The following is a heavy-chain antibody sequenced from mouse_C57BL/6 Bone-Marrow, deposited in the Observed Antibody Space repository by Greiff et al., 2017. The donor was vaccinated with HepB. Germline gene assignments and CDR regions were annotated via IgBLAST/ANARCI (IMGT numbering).Heavy chain of an antibody. CDR1: GFNIKNTY. J-gene: IGHJ1*03. D-gene: IGHD1-1*01. Sequence: VHVKQSVAELVRPGASVKLSCTASGFNIKNTYMHWVKQRPEQGLEWIGRIDPANGNTKYAPKFQGKATITADTSSNTAYLQLSSLTSEDTAIYYCTTPYYGRSYWYFDVWGTGTTVTVSS. CDR3: TTPYYGRSYWYFDV. V-gene: IGHV14-3*01. CDR2: IDPANGNT.